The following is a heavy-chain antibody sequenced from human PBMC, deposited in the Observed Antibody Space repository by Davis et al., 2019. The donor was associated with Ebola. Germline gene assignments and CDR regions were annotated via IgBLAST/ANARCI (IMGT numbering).Heavy chain of an antibody. CDR3: VREERYVWGSLRWRGEYNYGMDV. Sequence: PGGSLRLSCAASGFTFSGAAMHWVRQAPGKGLEWVAVIWYDGSTKNYADSVRGRFTISRDNSKDTLYLQIITLRAEDTAVYYCVREERYVWGSLRWRGEYNYGMDVWGQGTTVTVSS. CDR2: IWYDGSTK. J-gene: IGHJ6*02. CDR1: GFTFSGAA. V-gene: IGHV3-33*08. D-gene: IGHD3-16*01.